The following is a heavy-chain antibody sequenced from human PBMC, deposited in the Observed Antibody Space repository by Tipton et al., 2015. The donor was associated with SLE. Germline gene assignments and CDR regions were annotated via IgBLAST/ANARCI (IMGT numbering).Heavy chain of an antibody. CDR1: GFTFSSYG. CDR2: FSSSGPYT. CDR3: ARVRSIAARPLDY. Sequence: SLRLSCAASGFTFSSYGMNWVRQAPGQGLQWVSSFSSSGPYTHYADSVQGRFTISRDNAKNSLFLQMNSLSPEDTAVYFCARVRSIAARPLDYWGQGTLVTVSS. V-gene: IGHV3-21*01. J-gene: IGHJ4*02. D-gene: IGHD6-6*01.